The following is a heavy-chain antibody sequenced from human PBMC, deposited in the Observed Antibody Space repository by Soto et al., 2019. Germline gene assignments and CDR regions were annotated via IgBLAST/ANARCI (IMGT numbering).Heavy chain of an antibody. CDR2: IIPILGIA. CDR3: ASGYSSSGYIYFDY. V-gene: IGHV1-69*02. Sequence: ASVKVSCKASGGTFSSYTISWVRQAPGQGLEWMGRIIPILGIANYAQKFQGRVTITADKSTSTAYMELSSLRSEDTAVYYCASGYSSSGYIYFDYWGQETRVTVPS. J-gene: IGHJ4*02. CDR1: GGTFSSYT. D-gene: IGHD6-13*01.